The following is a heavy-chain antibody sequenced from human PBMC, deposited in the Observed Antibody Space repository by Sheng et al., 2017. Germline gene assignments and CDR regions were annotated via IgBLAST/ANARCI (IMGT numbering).Heavy chain of an antibody. Sequence: EVQFLQSGGGLVQPGESLTLSCEASGFTLTSYSTGWVRQVPGKELEWVAGLNGHSGRTYYADSVEGRFTISRDTSKNTLSLHLSDLRAEDTAVYYCAKDHPSSGWPAFDCWGQGSLVT. D-gene: IGHD6-19*01. CDR3: AKDHPSSGWPAFDC. CDR1: GFTLTSYS. V-gene: IGHV3-23*01. J-gene: IGHJ4*02. CDR2: LNGHSGRT.